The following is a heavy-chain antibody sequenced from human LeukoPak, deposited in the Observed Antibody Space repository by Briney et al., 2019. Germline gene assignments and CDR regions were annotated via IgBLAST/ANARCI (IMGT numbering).Heavy chain of an antibody. CDR1: GGSFSGYY. Sequence: SETLSLTCAVYGGSFSGYYWSWIRQPPGKGLEWIGEINHSGSTNYNPSLKSRVTISVDTSKNQFPLKLSSVTAADTAVYYCARYRAAAGYNRYNWFDPWGQGTLVTVSS. CDR2: INHSGST. D-gene: IGHD6-13*01. J-gene: IGHJ5*02. CDR3: ARYRAAAGYNRYNWFDP. V-gene: IGHV4-34*01.